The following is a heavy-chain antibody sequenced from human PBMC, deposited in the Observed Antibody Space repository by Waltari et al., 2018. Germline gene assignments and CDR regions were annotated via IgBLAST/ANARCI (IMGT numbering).Heavy chain of an antibody. CDR1: GFTFSPYW. CDR3: ARDPHYSNFDY. V-gene: IGHV3-7*01. J-gene: IGHJ4*02. CDR2: IKGDGSQK. Sequence: EVHLVESGGGLVKPGGSLRLTCAASGFTFSPYWMPWIRQAPGKGLEWLANIKGDGSQKNYVDSVKGRFTISRDTANNSLYLQMNSLRAEDTAVYYCARDPHYSNFDYWGQGTLVTVSS. D-gene: IGHD4-4*01.